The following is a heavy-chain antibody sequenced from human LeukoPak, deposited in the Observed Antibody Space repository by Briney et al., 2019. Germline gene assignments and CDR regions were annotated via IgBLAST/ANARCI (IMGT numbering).Heavy chain of an antibody. V-gene: IGHV3-11*05. J-gene: IGHJ4*02. CDR3: ARDRDRGASRCDY. D-gene: IGHD2-2*01. Sequence: GGSLRLSCAASGFTFSDYYMSWVRQAPGKGLEWVSYISSSSSYTHYADSVKGRFTISRDNAKNSLYLQMNSLRAEDTAVYYCARDRDRGASRCDYWGQGTLVTVSS. CDR1: GFTFSDYY. CDR2: ISSSSSYT.